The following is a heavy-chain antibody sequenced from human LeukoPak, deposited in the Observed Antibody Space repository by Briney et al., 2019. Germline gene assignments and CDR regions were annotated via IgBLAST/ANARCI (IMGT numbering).Heavy chain of an antibody. CDR3: ATPPRGYSYGYNY. CDR1: GYTFTGYY. J-gene: IGHJ4*02. D-gene: IGHD5-18*01. CDR2: INPNSGGT. Sequence: ASVKVSCKASGYTFTGYYMHWVRQAPGQGLGWMGWINPNSGGTNYAQKFQGRVTMTRDTSISTAYMELSRLRSDDTAVYYCATPPRGYSYGYNYWGQGTLVTVSS. V-gene: IGHV1-2*02.